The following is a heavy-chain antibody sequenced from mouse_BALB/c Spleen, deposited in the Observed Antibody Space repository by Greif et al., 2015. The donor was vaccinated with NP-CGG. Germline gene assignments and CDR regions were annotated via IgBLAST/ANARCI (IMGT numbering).Heavy chain of an antibody. Sequence: LKQSGSELVRPGASVKLSCKASGYTFTSYWMHWVKQRPGRGLEWIGNIYPGSGSTNYDEKFKSKATLTVDTSSSTAYMQLSSLTSEDSAVYYCTRSLLRHWYFDVWGAGTTVTVSS. D-gene: IGHD1-2*01. V-gene: IGHV1S22*01. CDR1: GYTFTSYW. CDR2: IYPGSGST. CDR3: TRSLLRHWYFDV. J-gene: IGHJ1*01.